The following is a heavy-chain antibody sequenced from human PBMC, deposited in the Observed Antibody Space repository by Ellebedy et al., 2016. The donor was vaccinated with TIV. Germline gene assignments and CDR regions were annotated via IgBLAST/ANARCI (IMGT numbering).Heavy chain of an antibody. J-gene: IGHJ5*02. CDR3: ARVTQWQGFDP. V-gene: IGHV1-69*08. D-gene: IGHD6-19*01. CDR2: FIPLLGTP. CDR1: GGTFNSDT. Sequence: SVKVSXXASGGTFNSDTISWVRQAPGQGLEWMGRFIPLLGTPDYAHKFQGRVTIKADKSTSTVYMELRGLKSEDTAVYYCARVTQWQGFDPWGQGTLVIVSS.